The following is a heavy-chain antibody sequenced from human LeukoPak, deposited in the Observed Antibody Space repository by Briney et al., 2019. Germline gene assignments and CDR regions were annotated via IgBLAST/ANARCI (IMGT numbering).Heavy chain of an antibody. V-gene: IGHV4-39*07. J-gene: IGHJ4*02. D-gene: IGHD1-26*01. CDR2: IYYSGST. CDR3: ATEASDTSLLDY. Sequence: SETLSLTCTVSGGSISSSSYYWGWIRQPPGKGLEWIGSIYYSGSTYYNPSLKSRVTISVDTSKNQFSLKLSSVAAADTAVYYCATEASDTSLLDYWGQGTLVTVSS. CDR1: GGSISSSSYY.